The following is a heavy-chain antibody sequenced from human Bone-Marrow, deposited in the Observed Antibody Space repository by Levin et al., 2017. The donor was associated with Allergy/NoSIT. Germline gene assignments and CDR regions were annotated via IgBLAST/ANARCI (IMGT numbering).Heavy chain of an antibody. Sequence: LSLTCVGSGFTFTNYYMTWIRQAPGKGLEWVSSISSNGKNIYYTDSVKGRFTISRDNTKKSLFLEMNSLRAEDTALYYCARSLGHCVNDLCLYNDFWGQGTQVTVSS. CDR1: GFTFTNYY. D-gene: IGHD2-8*01. V-gene: IGHV3-11*01. CDR3: ARSLGHCVNDLCLYNDF. J-gene: IGHJ4*02. CDR2: ISSNGKNI.